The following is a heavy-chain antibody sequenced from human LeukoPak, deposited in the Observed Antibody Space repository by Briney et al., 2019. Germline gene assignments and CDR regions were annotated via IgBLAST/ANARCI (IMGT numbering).Heavy chain of an antibody. V-gene: IGHV3-21*01. J-gene: IGHJ6*03. D-gene: IGHD6-19*01. Sequence: GGSLRLSCAASGFTFSSYSMNWVRQAPGKGLEWVSSISSSSSYIYYADSVKGRFTISRDNAKNSLYLQMNSLRAEDTAVYYCARDFGSGWYNYYYYMDVWGKGTTVTVSS. CDR2: ISSSSSYI. CDR1: GFTFSSYS. CDR3: ARDFGSGWYNYYYYMDV.